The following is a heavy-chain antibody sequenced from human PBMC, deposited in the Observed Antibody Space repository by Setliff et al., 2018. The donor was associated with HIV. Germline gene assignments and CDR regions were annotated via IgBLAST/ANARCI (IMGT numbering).Heavy chain of an antibody. CDR3: ARTLRAAAMGYFDY. D-gene: IGHD5-18*01. CDR1: GDSIGSTNW. J-gene: IGHJ4*02. Sequence: PSETLSLTCTVPGDSIGSTNWWSWVRQPPGKGLEWIGQIYDNGNTNYNPSLKGRVTISTDKSKNQFSLKLTSVTAADTAVYYCARTLRAAAMGYFDYWGQGTLVTVSS. V-gene: IGHV4-4*02. CDR2: IYDNGNT.